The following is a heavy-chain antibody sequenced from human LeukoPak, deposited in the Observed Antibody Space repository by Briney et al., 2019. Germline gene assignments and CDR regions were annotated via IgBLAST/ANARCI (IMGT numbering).Heavy chain of an antibody. CDR2: TIPIFGTA. J-gene: IGHJ4*02. Sequence: ASVKVSCKASGGTFSSYAISWVRQAPGQGLEWMGGTIPIFGTANYAQKFQGRVTITADESTSTAYMELSSLRSEDTAVYYCARGSACSGGSCYSYLFDYWGQGTLVTVSS. V-gene: IGHV1-69*13. CDR1: GGTFSSYA. D-gene: IGHD2-15*01. CDR3: ARGSACSGGSCYSYLFDY.